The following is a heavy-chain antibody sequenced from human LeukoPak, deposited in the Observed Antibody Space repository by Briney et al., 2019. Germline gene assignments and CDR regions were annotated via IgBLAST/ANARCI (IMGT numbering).Heavy chain of an antibody. D-gene: IGHD3-22*01. Sequence: GGSLRLSCAASGFTFSSYSMNWVRQAPGKGLEWVSSTSSSSSYIYYADSVKGRFTISRDNAKNSLYLQMNSLRAEDTAVYYCARFSSSYYDSSGADYWGQGTLVTVSS. V-gene: IGHV3-21*01. CDR3: ARFSSSYYDSSGADY. J-gene: IGHJ4*02. CDR2: TSSSSSYI. CDR1: GFTFSSYS.